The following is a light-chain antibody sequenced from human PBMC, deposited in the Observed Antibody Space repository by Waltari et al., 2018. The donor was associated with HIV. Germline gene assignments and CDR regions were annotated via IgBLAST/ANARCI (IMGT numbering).Light chain of an antibody. Sequence: QSALTQPASVSGFLGQSINISCTGISTDSRFYQYVSWYQQYPGKLPRLIIFDINNRPSGFSDHFSGSRSGNSASLTFSGLQSGDEAHYYCASNRLDYTLIFGGGTKLTVL. CDR1: STDSRFYQY. V-gene: IGLV2-14*03. CDR2: DIN. J-gene: IGLJ2*01. CDR3: ASNRLDYTLI.